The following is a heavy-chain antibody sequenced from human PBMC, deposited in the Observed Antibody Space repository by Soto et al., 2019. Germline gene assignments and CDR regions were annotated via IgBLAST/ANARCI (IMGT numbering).Heavy chain of an antibody. CDR2: INHSGRT. J-gene: IGHJ6*02. Sequence: SGTLSLSCAVYGGSFSGYYWSLIRQAPGKGLEWIGEINHSGRTNYTPSLKSRVTISVDTSKNQFSLKLSSVTAADTAVYYCARRRGITMIVVVSSHGMDVWGQGTTVTVSS. CDR3: ARRRGITMIVVVSSHGMDV. V-gene: IGHV4-34*01. D-gene: IGHD3-22*01. CDR1: GGSFSGYY.